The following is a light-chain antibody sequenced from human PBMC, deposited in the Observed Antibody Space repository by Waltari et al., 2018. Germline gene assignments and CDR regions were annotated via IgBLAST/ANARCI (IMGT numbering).Light chain of an antibody. CDR1: QTLTSN. V-gene: IGKV3-15*01. Sequence: EIVMTQSPATLSVSPGERPTPSCRASQTLTSNLAWYQQKPGQAPRLLIYGASTRATGIPARFSGSGSRTQFTLTISSLQSEDFVVYYCQQYNNRPYTFGQGTKLEIK. CDR3: QQYNNRPYT. J-gene: IGKJ2*01. CDR2: GAS.